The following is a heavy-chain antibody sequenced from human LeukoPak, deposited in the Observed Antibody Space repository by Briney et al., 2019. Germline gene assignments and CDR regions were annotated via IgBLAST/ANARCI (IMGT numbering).Heavy chain of an antibody. J-gene: IGHJ4*02. D-gene: IGHD3-22*01. CDR1: GGSISSYY. CDR3: ASSVYYDSSGYYYRSGGFDY. Sequence: SETLSLTCTVSGGSISSYYWSWIRQPPGKGLEWIGYIYYSGSTNYNPSLKSRVTISADTSKNQFSLKLSSVTAADTAVYYCASSVYYDSSGYYYRSGGFDYWGQGTLVTVSS. CDR2: IYYSGST. V-gene: IGHV4-59*08.